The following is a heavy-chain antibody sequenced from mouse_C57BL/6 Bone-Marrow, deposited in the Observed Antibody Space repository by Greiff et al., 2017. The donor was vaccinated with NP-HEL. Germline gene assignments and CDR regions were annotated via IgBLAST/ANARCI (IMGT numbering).Heavy chain of an antibody. Sequence: VQLQQSGAELVKPGASVKLSCKASGYTFTSYWMQWVKQRPGQGLEWIGEIDPSDSYTNYNQKFKGKATLTVDTSSSTAYMQLSSLTSEDSAVYYCARSSGYPLDYWGQGTTLTVSS. CDR3: ARSSGYPLDY. CDR2: IDPSDSYT. D-gene: IGHD3-2*02. V-gene: IGHV1-50*01. J-gene: IGHJ2*01. CDR1: GYTFTSYW.